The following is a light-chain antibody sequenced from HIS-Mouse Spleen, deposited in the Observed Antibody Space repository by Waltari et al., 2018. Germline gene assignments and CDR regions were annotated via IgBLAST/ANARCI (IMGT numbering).Light chain of an antibody. Sequence: SSELTQDPAVSVALGQTVRITCQGVSLRSYYASWYQQKPGQAPVLVIYGKNNRPSGIPDRFSGSSSGNTASLTITGAQAEDEADYYCNSRDSSGNHWVFGGGTKLTVL. CDR2: GKN. V-gene: IGLV3-19*01. CDR1: SLRSYY. CDR3: NSRDSSGNHWV. J-gene: IGLJ3*02.